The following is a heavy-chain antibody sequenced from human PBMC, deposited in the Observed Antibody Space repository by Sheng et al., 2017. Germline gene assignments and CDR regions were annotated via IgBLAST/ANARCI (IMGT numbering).Heavy chain of an antibody. CDR1: GFTFSSYT. Sequence: QVQLVESGGGVVQPGRSLRLSCAASGFTFSSYTMHWVRQAPGKGLEWVAVISYDGSNKYYADSVKGRFTISRDNSKNTLYLQMNSLRAEDTAVYYCARDHIGVVGFYYFDYWGQGTLVTVSS. J-gene: IGHJ4*02. D-gene: IGHD2-21*01. CDR2: ISYDGSNK. V-gene: IGHV3-30*04. CDR3: ARDHIGVVGFYYFDY.